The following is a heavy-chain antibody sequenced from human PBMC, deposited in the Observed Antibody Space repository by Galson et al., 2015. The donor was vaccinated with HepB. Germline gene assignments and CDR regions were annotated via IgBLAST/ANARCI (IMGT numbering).Heavy chain of an antibody. CDR3: ARDGNHVRWSDL. V-gene: IGHV7-4-1*02. CDR1: GYIFSSYD. D-gene: IGHD1-14*01. Sequence: SVKVSCKASGYIFSSYDLNWVRQAPGQGLKWMGWINTNTGNPTYAQGFPGRFVFTSDTSVNTAYLQISSLKSEDTAVYYCARDGNHVRWSDLWGQGTLVTVSS. J-gene: IGHJ5*02. CDR2: INTNTGNP.